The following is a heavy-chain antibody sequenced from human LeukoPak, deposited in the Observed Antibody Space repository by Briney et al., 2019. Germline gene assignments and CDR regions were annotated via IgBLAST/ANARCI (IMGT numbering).Heavy chain of an antibody. CDR2: LHATESA. CDR3: ASLSSGAAFDV. CDR1: GAYINNYY. J-gene: IGHJ3*01. V-gene: IGHV4-4*07. D-gene: IGHD3-22*01. Sequence: SETLSLTCTVSGAYINNYYWTWIRQPAAQGLEWIGRLHATESAIYNPSLKGRGTMSLDTSKAQLSLTLTSVTAADSAVYYCASLSSGAAFDVWGQETVVTVSS.